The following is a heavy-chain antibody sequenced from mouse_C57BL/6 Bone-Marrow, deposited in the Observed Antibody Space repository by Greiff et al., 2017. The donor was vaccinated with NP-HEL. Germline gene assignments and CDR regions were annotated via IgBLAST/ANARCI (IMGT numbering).Heavy chain of an antibody. V-gene: IGHV14-4*01. CDR2: IDPENGDT. CDR1: GFNIKDDY. D-gene: IGHD1-1*01. J-gene: IGHJ3*01. CDR3: TTRYYGSSSRFAY. Sequence: VQLKESGAELVRPGASVKLSCTASGFNIKDDYMHWVKQRPEQGLEWIGWIDPENGDTEYASKFQGKATITADTSSNTAYLQLSSLTSEDTAVYYCTTRYYGSSSRFAYWGQGTLVTVSA.